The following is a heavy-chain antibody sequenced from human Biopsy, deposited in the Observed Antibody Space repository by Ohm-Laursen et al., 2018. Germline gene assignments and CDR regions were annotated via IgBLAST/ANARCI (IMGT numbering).Heavy chain of an antibody. CDR3: ARATNSTGWPYYYFYGMDA. D-gene: IGHD2/OR15-2a*01. J-gene: IGHJ6*02. V-gene: IGHV4-59*01. Sequence: SETLSLTCTVSGGSISSDYWSWIRQTPGKGLEWIGYTYYSGSTNYNPSLKSRVTISVDTSKNQFSLRLNSVTAADTAVYYCARATNSTGWPYYYFYGMDAWGQGTTVTVSS. CDR2: TYYSGST. CDR1: GGSISSDY.